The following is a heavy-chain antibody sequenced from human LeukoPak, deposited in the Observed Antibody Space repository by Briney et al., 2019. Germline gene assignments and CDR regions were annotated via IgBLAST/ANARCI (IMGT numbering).Heavy chain of an antibody. J-gene: IGHJ6*03. Sequence: SETLSLTCAVYGVSFSGYYWSWIRQPPGKGLEWIGYIYYSGSTNYNPSLKSRVTISVDTSKNQFSLKLSSVTAADTAVYYCARVKIKGGITIFKEYHYMDVWGKGTTVTVSS. D-gene: IGHD3-3*01. CDR3: ARVKIKGGITIFKEYHYMDV. CDR2: IYYSGST. V-gene: IGHV4-59*01. CDR1: GVSFSGYY.